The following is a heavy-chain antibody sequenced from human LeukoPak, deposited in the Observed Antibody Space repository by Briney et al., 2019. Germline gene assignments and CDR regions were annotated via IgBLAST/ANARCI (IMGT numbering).Heavy chain of an antibody. J-gene: IGHJ6*03. CDR3: ARDSAYGSGSQYSYYYYMDV. V-gene: IGHV4-38-2*02. Sequence: SETLSLTCTVSGYSISSGYYWGWIRQPPGKGLEWIGSMYHSGSTYYNPSLKSRVTISVDTSKNQFSLKLSSVTAADTAVYYCARDSAYGSGSQYSYYYYMDVWGKGTTVTVSS. CDR2: MYHSGST. CDR1: GYSISSGYY. D-gene: IGHD3-10*01.